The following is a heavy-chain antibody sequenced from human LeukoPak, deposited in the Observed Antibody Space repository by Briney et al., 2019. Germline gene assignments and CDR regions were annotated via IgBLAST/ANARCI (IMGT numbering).Heavy chain of an antibody. D-gene: IGHD4-23*01. CDR1: GFTFSYFW. Sequence: GGSLRLSCAASGFTFSYFWMHWFRQTPGKGLVWVSCINTDGSYSSYADSVKGRFTISRDNVRNTLYLQMNSLRAEDSAVYYCARGRPHGNDYWGQGTLVTVSS. J-gene: IGHJ4*02. CDR3: ARGRPHGNDY. V-gene: IGHV3-74*01. CDR2: INTDGSYS.